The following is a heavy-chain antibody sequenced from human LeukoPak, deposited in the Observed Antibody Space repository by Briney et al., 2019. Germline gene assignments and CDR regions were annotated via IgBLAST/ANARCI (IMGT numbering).Heavy chain of an antibody. CDR1: GFTFSSYW. CDR3: AKTIGPPYYFDY. CDR2: ISGSGGTT. Sequence: GGSLRLSCAASGFTFSSYWMHWVRQAPGKGLEWVSGISGSGGTTYYADSVKGRFTISRDNPKNTLYLQMNSLRAEDTAVYYCAKTIGPPYYFDYWGQGTLVTVSS. J-gene: IGHJ4*02. D-gene: IGHD2/OR15-2a*01. V-gene: IGHV3-23*01.